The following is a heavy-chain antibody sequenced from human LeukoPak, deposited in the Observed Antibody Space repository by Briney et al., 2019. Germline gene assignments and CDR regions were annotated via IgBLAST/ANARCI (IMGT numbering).Heavy chain of an antibody. D-gene: IGHD2-2*01. V-gene: IGHV3-48*03. J-gene: IGHJ2*01. Sequence: GGSLRLSCTASGFSISNYEMNWVRQAPGKGLEWVSYISSSGSTIYYADSVKGRFTISRDNAKNSLYLQMNSLRAEDTAVYYCARDAYCSTTSCKEYFDLWGRGTLVTVSS. CDR1: GFSISNYE. CDR2: ISSSGSTI. CDR3: ARDAYCSTTSCKEYFDL.